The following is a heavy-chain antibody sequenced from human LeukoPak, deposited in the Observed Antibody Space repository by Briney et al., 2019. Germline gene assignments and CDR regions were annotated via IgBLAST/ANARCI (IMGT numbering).Heavy chain of an antibody. J-gene: IGHJ5*02. CDR2: ISSSGSTI. Sequence: GGSLRLSCAVSGFTFRSYEMNWVRQAPGKGLEWVSYISSSGSTIYYADSVKGRFTISRDNAKNSLYLQMNSLRAEDTAVYYCASSSWYNWFDPWGQGTLVTVSS. CDR1: GFTFRSYE. V-gene: IGHV3-48*03. CDR3: ASSSWYNWFDP. D-gene: IGHD6-13*01.